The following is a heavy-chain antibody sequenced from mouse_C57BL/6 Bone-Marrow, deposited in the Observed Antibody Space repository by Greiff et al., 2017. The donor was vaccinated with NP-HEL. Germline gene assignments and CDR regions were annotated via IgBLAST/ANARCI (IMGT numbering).Heavy chain of an antibody. V-gene: IGHV1-50*01. J-gene: IGHJ1*03. CDR1: GYTFTSYW. CDR2: IDPSDSYT. Sequence: QVQLKQPGAELVKPGASVKLSCKASGYTFTSYWMQWVKQRPGQGLEWIGEIDPSDSYTNYNQKFKGKATLTVDTSSSTAYMQLSNLTSEDSAVYYCARDYYGPYWYFDVWGTGTTVTVSS. D-gene: IGHD2-1*01. CDR3: ARDYYGPYWYFDV.